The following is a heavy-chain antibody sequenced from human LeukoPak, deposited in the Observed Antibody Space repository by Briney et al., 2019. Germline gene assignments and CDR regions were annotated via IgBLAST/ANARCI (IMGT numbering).Heavy chain of an antibody. CDR2: ISSGSSHI. Sequence: PGGSLRLSRAASGFTFSIHSMSWVRQSPGKGLEWVSSISSGSSHIYYADSMKGRFTISRDNAKNSLFLQMNSLRAEDTAVYYCARDFRTQLDGYSPPYHFDYWGQGALVTVSS. V-gene: IGHV3-21*01. J-gene: IGHJ4*02. D-gene: IGHD5-24*01. CDR1: GFTFSIHS. CDR3: ARDFRTQLDGYSPPYHFDY.